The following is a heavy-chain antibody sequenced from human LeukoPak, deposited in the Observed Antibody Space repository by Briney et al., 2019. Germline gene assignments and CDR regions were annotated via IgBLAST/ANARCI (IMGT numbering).Heavy chain of an antibody. CDR2: ISYDGSNK. CDR1: GFTFSSYA. D-gene: IGHD3-9*01. J-gene: IGHJ4*02. CDR3: AGYYDILTGYLGFDY. V-gene: IGHV3-30*04. Sequence: GGSLRLSCAASGFTFSSYAMHWVRQAPGKGLEWVAVISYDGSNKYYADSVKGRFTISRDNAKNSLYLQMNSLRAEDTAVYYCAGYYDILTGYLGFDYWGQGTLVTVSS.